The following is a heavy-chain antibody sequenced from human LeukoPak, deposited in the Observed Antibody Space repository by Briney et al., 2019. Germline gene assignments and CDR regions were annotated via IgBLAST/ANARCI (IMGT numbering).Heavy chain of an antibody. V-gene: IGHV3-43D*03. D-gene: IGHD1/OR15-1a*01. CDR3: ARARAEQSDY. CDR1: GFTFDDYA. CDR2: ISWDGGST. J-gene: IGHJ4*02. Sequence: PGGSLRLSCAASGFTFDDYAMHWVRQAPGKGLEWVSLISWDGGSTYYADSVKGRFTISRDNSKNSLYLQMNSLRAEDTAVYYCARARAEQSDYWGQGTLVTVSS.